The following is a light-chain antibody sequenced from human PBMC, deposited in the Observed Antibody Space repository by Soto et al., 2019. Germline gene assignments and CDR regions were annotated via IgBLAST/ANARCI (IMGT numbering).Light chain of an antibody. CDR2: AAS. CDR1: QGITSW. CDR3: QHTTSIPLT. V-gene: IGKV1-12*01. Sequence: DIQVTQSPSSVSASVGDRVTITCRASQGITSWLAWYQQKPGIAPKLLIYAASSLQRGIPSRFSCSGSGTDFTLTISSLQPKYFATYYCQHTTSIPLTFGGGTKVEIK. J-gene: IGKJ4*01.